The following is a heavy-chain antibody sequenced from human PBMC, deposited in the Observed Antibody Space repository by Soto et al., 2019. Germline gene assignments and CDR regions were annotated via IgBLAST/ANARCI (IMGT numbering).Heavy chain of an antibody. J-gene: IGHJ3*02. CDR2: ISSSGGNT. V-gene: IGHV3-23*01. D-gene: IGHD3-10*01. CDR1: GFTFSTYA. Sequence: PGGSLRLSCAASGFTFSTYAMSWVRQAPGKGLEWVSSISSSGGNTYYTDSAKGRFTISRDNSKNTLYLQMNSLSAEDTAIYYCAKRPTSTGFGDPFDIWGQGTMVTVSS. CDR3: AKRPTSTGFGDPFDI.